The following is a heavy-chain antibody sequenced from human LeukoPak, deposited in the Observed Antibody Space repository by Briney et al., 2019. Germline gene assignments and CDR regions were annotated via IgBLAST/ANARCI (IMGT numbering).Heavy chain of an antibody. D-gene: IGHD2-2*01. CDR3: AKSKCSSTSCYVDY. Sequence: PGRSLRLSCAASGFTFDDYAMHWVRQAPGKGLEWVSGISWNSGSIGYADSVKGRFTISRDNAKNSLYLQMNSLRAEDMALYYCAKSKCSSTSCYVDYWGQGTLVTVSS. V-gene: IGHV3-9*03. CDR2: ISWNSGSI. CDR1: GFTFDDYA. J-gene: IGHJ4*02.